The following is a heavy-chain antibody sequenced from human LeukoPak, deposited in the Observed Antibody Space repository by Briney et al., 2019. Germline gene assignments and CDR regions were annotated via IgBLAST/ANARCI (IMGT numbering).Heavy chain of an antibody. CDR3: ARVLGTTGRLGYYYCYMDV. CDR1: GGSISSYY. CDR2: IYYSGST. J-gene: IGHJ6*03. V-gene: IGHV4-59*01. D-gene: IGHD1-7*01. Sequence: SETLSLTCTVSGGSISSYYWSWIRQPPGKGLEWIGYIYYSGSTNYNPSLKSRVTISVDTSKNQFSLKLSSVTAADTAVYYCARVLGTTGRLGYYYCYMDVWGKGTTVTVSS.